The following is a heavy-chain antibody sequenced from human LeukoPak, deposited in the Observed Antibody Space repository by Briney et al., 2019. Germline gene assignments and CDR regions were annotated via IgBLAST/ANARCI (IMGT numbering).Heavy chain of an antibody. D-gene: IGHD3-10*01. CDR3: ARAGGLGTYYHNWFDP. J-gene: IGHJ5*02. CDR1: GGSISSDTYS. Sequence: SETLSLTCTVSGGSISSDTYSWSWVRQPAGKGLEWIGRIYTSGSTNYNPSLKSRVTISVDTSKNQFSLKLNSVTAADTAFYYCARAGGLGTYYHNWFDPWGQGTLVTVSS. CDR2: IYTSGST. V-gene: IGHV4-61*02.